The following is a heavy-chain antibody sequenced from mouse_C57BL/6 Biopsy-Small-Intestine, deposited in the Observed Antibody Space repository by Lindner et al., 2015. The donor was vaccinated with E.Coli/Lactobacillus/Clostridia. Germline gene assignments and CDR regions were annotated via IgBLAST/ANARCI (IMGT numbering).Heavy chain of an antibody. CDR2: IHPNSGAT. CDR3: ARGSEENFNGAVFQIDY. Sequence: SVKVSCKASGYTFIGYYIHWVRQAPGQGLEWMGRIHPNSGATDYSDKFQGRVSLTRDTSTSTSYIELRSLGLGDTAIYYCARGSEENFNGAVFQIDYWGQGTLVTVS. D-gene: IGHD1-1*02. CDR1: GYTFIGYY. V-gene: IGHV1-64*01. J-gene: IGHJ3*01.